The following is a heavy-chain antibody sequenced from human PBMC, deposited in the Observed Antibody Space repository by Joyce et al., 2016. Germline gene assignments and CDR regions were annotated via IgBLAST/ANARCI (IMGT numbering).Heavy chain of an antibody. CDR3: VKEWEHLRVFDF. Sequence: EVQLVESGGGLVQPGGSLRLSCSASGFTFSLFAMHWIRQAPGQGLQHVSAISRDGTIRYYADSVRGRFTISRDNSKNTLYLQMSSLRSEDTALYYCVKEWEHLRVFDFWGQGTLVTVSS. CDR2: ISRDGTIR. V-gene: IGHV3-64D*06. D-gene: IGHD1-26*01. CDR1: GFTFSLFA. J-gene: IGHJ4*02.